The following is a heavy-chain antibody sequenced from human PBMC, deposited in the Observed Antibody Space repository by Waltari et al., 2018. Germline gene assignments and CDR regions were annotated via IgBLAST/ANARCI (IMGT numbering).Heavy chain of an antibody. CDR3: ATPGYYGSGSMYYFDY. CDR1: GGTFSSYA. D-gene: IGHD3-10*01. J-gene: IGHJ4*02. Sequence: QVQLVQSGAEVKKPGSSVKVSCKASGGTFSSYAISWVRKAPGQGLEWMGGIIPIFGTANYAQKFQGRVTITAYESTSTAYMELSSLRSEDTAVYYCATPGYYGSGSMYYFDYWGQGTLVTVSS. CDR2: IIPIFGTA. V-gene: IGHV1-69*01.